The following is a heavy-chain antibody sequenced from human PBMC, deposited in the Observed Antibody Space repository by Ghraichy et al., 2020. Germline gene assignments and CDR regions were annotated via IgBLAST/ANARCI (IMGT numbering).Heavy chain of an antibody. D-gene: IGHD3-22*01. CDR3: TTYYYDASGRPRPFDY. CDR2: IRNKTKNYAT. J-gene: IGHJ4*02. V-gene: IGHV3-73*01. Sequence: GSLRLSCAASGFTLSVSTIHWVRKASGKGLEWVGSIRNKTKNYATIYAASLKGRFTISRDDSKNTAYLQMNSLKIEDTAVYYCTTYYYDASGRPRPFDYWGQGSLVTVSS. CDR1: GFTLSVST.